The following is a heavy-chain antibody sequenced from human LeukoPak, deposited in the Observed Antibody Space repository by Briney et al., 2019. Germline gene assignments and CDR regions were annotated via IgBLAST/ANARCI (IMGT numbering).Heavy chain of an antibody. J-gene: IGHJ6*02. CDR2: INPNSGGT. CDR1: GYTFTGYY. D-gene: IGHD6-19*01. CDR3: ATKLYSSGWYGEPSYGMDV. V-gene: IGHV1-2*02. Sequence: ASVKVSCKGSGYTFTGYYMHWVRQAPGQGLEWMGWINPNSGGTNYAQKFQGRVTMTRDTSISTAYMELSRLRSDDTAVYYCATKLYSSGWYGEPSYGMDVWGQGTTVTVSS.